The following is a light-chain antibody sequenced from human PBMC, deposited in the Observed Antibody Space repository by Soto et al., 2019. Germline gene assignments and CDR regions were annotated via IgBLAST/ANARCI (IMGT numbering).Light chain of an antibody. CDR2: EDS. V-gene: IGLV2-14*01. J-gene: IGLJ1*01. Sequence: QSALTQPASVSGSPGQSITISCTGTSSDVGGYNYVSWYQQHPGTAPKLIIYEDSNRPSGVSNRFSGSKSGNTASLTISGLQAEDEADYFCNSYGSTSTRYVFGTGTKVTVL. CDR1: SSDVGGYNY. CDR3: NSYGSTSTRYV.